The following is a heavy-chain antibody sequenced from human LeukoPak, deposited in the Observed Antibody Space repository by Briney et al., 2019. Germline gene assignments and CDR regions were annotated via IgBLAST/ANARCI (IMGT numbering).Heavy chain of an antibody. CDR2: ISYDGSFQ. D-gene: IGHD3-3*01. Sequence: PGGSLRLSCAASGFNFVNYAMHWVRQAPGKGLDWVALISYDGSFQSYADSVKGRFTISRDSSTNTVSLQMNSLRDEDTAIYYCAREIRGYYAAYWGQGILVTVSS. CDR1: GFNFVNYA. J-gene: IGHJ4*02. CDR3: AREIRGYYAAY. V-gene: IGHV3-30*04.